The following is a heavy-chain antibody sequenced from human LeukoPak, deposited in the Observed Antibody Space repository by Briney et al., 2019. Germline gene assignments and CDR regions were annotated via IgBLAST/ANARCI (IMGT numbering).Heavy chain of an antibody. Sequence: GSLRLSCVASGFTFSTYAMSWVRRAPGKGLEWVSGISGSGASTYADSVKGRFTISRDNSKNTLYLQMSSLRAEDTAKYYCAKDRAPSVYSGMGVWGQGTTVTVSS. CDR1: GFTFSTYA. D-gene: IGHD1-26*01. CDR2: ISGSGAST. V-gene: IGHV3-23*01. CDR3: AKDRAPSVYSGMGV. J-gene: IGHJ6*02.